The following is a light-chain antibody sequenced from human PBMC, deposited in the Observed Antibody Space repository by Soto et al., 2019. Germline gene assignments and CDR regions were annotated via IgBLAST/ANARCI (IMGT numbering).Light chain of an antibody. CDR3: QQYGTTPRT. CDR2: GAS. Sequence: EIVWTQSPGTLYLSQGQRATLSCRASQRVSNNYLAWYHQKPGRAPRLVISGASSRATGIPDRFSGSASGTDFTLTISRLEPEDFAVYYCQQYGTTPRTFGQVTNVEFK. J-gene: IGKJ1*01. V-gene: IGKV3-20*01. CDR1: QRVSNNY.